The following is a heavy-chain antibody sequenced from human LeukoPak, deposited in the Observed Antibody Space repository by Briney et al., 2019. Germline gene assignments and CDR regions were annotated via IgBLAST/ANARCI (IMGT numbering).Heavy chain of an antibody. CDR1: GGSISSGGYY. Sequence: SETLSLTCTVSGGSISSGGYYWSWIRQPPGKGLEWIGEINHSGSTNYNPSLKSRVTISVDTSKNQFSLKLSSVTAPDTAVYYCARIGVVVAATHADYWGQGTLVTVSS. J-gene: IGHJ4*02. D-gene: IGHD2-15*01. CDR3: ARIGVVVAATHADY. CDR2: INHSGST. V-gene: IGHV4-39*07.